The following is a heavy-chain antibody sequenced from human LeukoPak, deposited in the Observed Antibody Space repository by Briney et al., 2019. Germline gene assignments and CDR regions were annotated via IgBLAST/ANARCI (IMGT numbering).Heavy chain of an antibody. CDR3: ARRKKHQLLGLSYYYGMDV. J-gene: IGHJ6*02. CDR2: MNPNSGNT. V-gene: IGHV1-8*01. Sequence: GASVKVSCKASGYTFTSYDINWVRQATGQGLEWMGWMNPNSGNTGYAQKFQGRVTMTRNTSISTAYMELSSLRSEDTAVYYCARRKKHQLLGLSYYYGMDVWGQGTTVTVSS. CDR1: GYTFTSYD. D-gene: IGHD2-2*01.